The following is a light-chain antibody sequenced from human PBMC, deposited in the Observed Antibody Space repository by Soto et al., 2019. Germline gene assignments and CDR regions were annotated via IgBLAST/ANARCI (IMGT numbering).Light chain of an antibody. J-gene: IGLJ3*02. CDR1: SSNIGTNH. CDR2: RNS. V-gene: IGLV1-47*01. CDR3: AAWDDSLSGWV. Sequence: QLVLTQPPSASGTPGQRVTISCSGSSSNIGTNHVYWYQHLPGTAPKLLIYRNSLRPSGVPDRLSASKSGTSASLAISGLRSDDEADYYCAAWDDSLSGWVFGGGTKLTVL.